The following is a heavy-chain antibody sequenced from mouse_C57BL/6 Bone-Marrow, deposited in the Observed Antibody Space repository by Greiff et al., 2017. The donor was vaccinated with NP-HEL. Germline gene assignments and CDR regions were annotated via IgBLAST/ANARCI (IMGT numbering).Heavy chain of an antibody. D-gene: IGHD1-1*01. V-gene: IGHV5-4*01. CDR1: GFTFSSYA. CDR3: ARADYYGSSSWAMDY. J-gene: IGHJ4*01. Sequence: EVQLVESGGGLVKPGGSLKLSCAASGFTFSSYAMSWVRQTPEKRLEWVATISDGGSYTYYPDNVKGRFTISRDNAKNNLYLQMSHLKSEDTAMYYCARADYYGSSSWAMDYWGQGTSVTVSS. CDR2: ISDGGSYT.